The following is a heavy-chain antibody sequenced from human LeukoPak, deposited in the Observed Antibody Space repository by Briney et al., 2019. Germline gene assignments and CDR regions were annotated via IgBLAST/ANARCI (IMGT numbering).Heavy chain of an antibody. CDR1: GFLFSSYS. D-gene: IGHD2-2*01. V-gene: IGHV3-21*01. J-gene: IGHJ6*03. CDR3: ARFGGGSCSGSSCYDYYVDV. CDR2: ISSTSSYI. Sequence: PGGSLRLSCAASGFLFSSYSVIWVRQAPGEGLEWVSSISSTSSYIFYADSLKGRFTISRDNAKNSLYLQMNSLRAEDTAVYYCARFGGGSCSGSSCYDYYVDVWGKGTTVTVSS.